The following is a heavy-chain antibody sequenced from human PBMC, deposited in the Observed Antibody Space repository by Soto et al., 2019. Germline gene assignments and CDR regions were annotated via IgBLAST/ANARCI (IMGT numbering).Heavy chain of an antibody. CDR2: IYPGDSDT. J-gene: IGHJ6*02. V-gene: IGHV5-51*01. CDR3: AASICYYCMDC. Sequence: GESLKISCMGFGYTFTNYWFGWVRQMPGEGPERVGIIYPGDSDTKYNPSFQVQVTISADKSITTTYLQWRILKTSETAIYYCAASICYYCMDCWGQGTRVTVSS. CDR1: GYTFTNYW.